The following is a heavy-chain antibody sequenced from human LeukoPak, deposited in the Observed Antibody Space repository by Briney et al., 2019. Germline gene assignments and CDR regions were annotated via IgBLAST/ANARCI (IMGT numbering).Heavy chain of an antibody. CDR1: SYTFTNYA. D-gene: IGHD6-19*01. J-gene: IGHJ4*02. Sequence: GASVKVACKASSYTFTNYAFDWVRQAPVQGLEWIGWSSAYNGNTNYAQKVQGRVTMTTDTSTTTAYMELRSLRSDDTAVYYCARGGSSGWRTPNDDYWGQGTLVTVSS. CDR2: SSAYNGNT. V-gene: IGHV1-18*01. CDR3: ARGGSSGWRTPNDDY.